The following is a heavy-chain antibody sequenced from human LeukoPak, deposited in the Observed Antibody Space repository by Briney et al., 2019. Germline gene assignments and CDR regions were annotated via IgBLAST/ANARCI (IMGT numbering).Heavy chain of an antibody. CDR3: AKDFYDSSGSRYDY. D-gene: IGHD3-22*01. CDR2: IDGGGGRT. Sequence: GGSLRLSCTASGFAFSSYAMSWVRQAPGVGLEWVSAIDGGGGRTWHADSVRGRFTISRDNSKNTLFMQMNSLRAEDTAIYYCAKDFYDSSGSRYDYWGQGTLVTVSS. CDR1: GFAFSSYA. J-gene: IGHJ4*02. V-gene: IGHV3-23*01.